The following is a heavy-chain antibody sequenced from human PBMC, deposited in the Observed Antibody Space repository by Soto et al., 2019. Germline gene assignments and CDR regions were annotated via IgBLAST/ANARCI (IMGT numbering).Heavy chain of an antibody. CDR2: LYYVGST. V-gene: IGHV4-31*03. Sequence: QVQLQESGPGLVKPSQTLSLTCTVSGVSISSGGYYWSWSRQHPGKGLEWIGYLYYVGSTYYNPSLKSRVTISVDTSKNQFGLKLSSVTAADTAVYYGARTCGDYNSTFAYCGQGTLVTVSS. CDR1: GVSISSGGYY. CDR3: ARTCGDYNSTFAY. J-gene: IGHJ4*02. D-gene: IGHD4-17*01.